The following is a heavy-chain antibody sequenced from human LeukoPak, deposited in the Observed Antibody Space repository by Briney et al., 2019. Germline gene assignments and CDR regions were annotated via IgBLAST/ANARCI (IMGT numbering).Heavy chain of an antibody. J-gene: IGHJ4*02. Sequence: SETLSLTCTVSGGSISSYYWSWIRQPPGKGLEWIGSIYYSGSTYYNPSLKSRVTISVDTSKNQFSLKLSSVTAADTAVYYCRRYDFWSGYYPYYFDYWGQGTLVTVSS. V-gene: IGHV4-59*05. CDR2: IYYSGST. D-gene: IGHD3-3*01. CDR3: RRYDFWSGYYPYYFDY. CDR1: GGSISSYY.